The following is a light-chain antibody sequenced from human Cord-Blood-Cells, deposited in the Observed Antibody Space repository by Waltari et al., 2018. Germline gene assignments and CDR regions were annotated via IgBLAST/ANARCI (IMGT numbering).Light chain of an antibody. Sequence: EIVMTQSPATLSVSPGERATLSCRASQSVSSNLAWYQQKPGQAPRLLIYGASTRATGIPARFSGSGSGTEFTLTFSSLQSEDFAVYYCQPYNNWPWTFGQGTKVAIK. V-gene: IGKV3-15*01. CDR3: QPYNNWPWT. J-gene: IGKJ1*01. CDR1: QSVSSN. CDR2: GAS.